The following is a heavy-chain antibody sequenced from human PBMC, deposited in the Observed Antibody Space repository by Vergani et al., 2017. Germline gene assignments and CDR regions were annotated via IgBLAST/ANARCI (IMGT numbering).Heavy chain of an antibody. CDR3: AGDTHSWQRADR. D-gene: IGHD6-13*01. CDR2: LSTPGGA. CDR1: GVSVTAYN. V-gene: IGHV4-59*02. J-gene: IGHJ5*02. Sequence: QAQLQESGPGLVKTSETLSLICHVFGVSVTAYNCNWIRQATVKGLEWIVSLSTPGGATHASHNPSLKSRVAISVDTSKSQFSRRLTSVTAADSAIYYCAGDTHSWQRADRWGQGLLVSVSS.